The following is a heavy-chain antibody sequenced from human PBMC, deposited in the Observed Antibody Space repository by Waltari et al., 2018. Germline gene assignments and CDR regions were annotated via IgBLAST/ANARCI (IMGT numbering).Heavy chain of an antibody. Sequence: QVLLMESGSGLVKPSGTLACASAVPGGDFSSNDWWSWVRQPPGKGLEWIGEIHHSGSTKYNPSLKSRVVMSVDTSKNQVSLTMESVSAADTAVYYCARGFDGWPFDYWGQGILVIVSS. J-gene: IGHJ4*02. CDR3: ARGFDGWPFDY. D-gene: IGHD6-19*01. CDR2: IHHSGST. V-gene: IGHV4-4*02. CDR1: GGDFSSNDW.